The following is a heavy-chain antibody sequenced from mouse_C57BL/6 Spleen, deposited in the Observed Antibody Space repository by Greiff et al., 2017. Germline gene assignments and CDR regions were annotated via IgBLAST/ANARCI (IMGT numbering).Heavy chain of an antibody. Sequence: EVKVVESGGGLVKPGGSLKLSCAASGFTFSSYAMSWVRQTPEKRLEWVATISDGGSYTYYPDNVKGRFTISRDNAKNNLYLQMSHLKSEDKAMYCCARDGYYGQAMYYRGQGASVTVSS. V-gene: IGHV5-4*01. J-gene: IGHJ4*01. CDR3: ARDGYYGQAMYY. D-gene: IGHD1-1*01. CDR1: GFTFSSYA. CDR2: ISDGGSYT.